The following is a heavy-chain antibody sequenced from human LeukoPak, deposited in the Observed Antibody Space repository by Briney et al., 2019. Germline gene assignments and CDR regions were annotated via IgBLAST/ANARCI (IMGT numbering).Heavy chain of an antibody. V-gene: IGHV4-39*07. CDR1: GASISTIISY. CDR3: ARVNLGIAAAGRRVGAIDY. D-gene: IGHD6-13*01. Sequence: SETLSLTCTVSGASISTIISYWGWIRQTPGKGLEWIGSIYYSGTTYYNPSLESRVTISIDTSKNQFSVKLSSVTAADTAVYYCARVNLGIAAAGRRVGAIDYWGQGTLVTVSS. CDR2: IYYSGTT. J-gene: IGHJ4*02.